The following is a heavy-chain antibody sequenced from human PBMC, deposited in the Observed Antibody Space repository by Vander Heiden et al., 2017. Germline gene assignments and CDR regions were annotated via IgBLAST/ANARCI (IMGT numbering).Heavy chain of an antibody. CDR2: ILPVFGRV. V-gene: IGHV1-69*01. J-gene: IGHJ6*02. Sequence: QVQMVQPGAEVKRPGSSVKVSCKASGGTVSSYIVSWVRHGPGQGLEWMGGILPVFGRVNYAQTFRGRVTITADESTSTVYVELSSLRPKDTAIYYCARGGTGTTRGAYYEYGMDVWGQGTTVTVSS. CDR1: GGTVSSYI. D-gene: IGHD1-1*01. CDR3: ARGGTGTTRGAYYEYGMDV.